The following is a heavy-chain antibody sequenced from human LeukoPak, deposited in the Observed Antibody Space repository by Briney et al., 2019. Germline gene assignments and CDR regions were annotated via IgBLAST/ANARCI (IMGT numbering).Heavy chain of an antibody. J-gene: IGHJ5*02. Sequence: GGSLRLSCAASGFTFSSYAMSWVRQAPGKGLEWVSAISGSGGSTYYADSVKGRFSISRDTSKNTLYLQMNSLRAEDTAVYYCAKDRGGSPNWFDPWGQGTLVTVSS. CDR1: GFTFSSYA. V-gene: IGHV3-23*01. CDR2: ISGSGGST. D-gene: IGHD2-15*01. CDR3: AKDRGGSPNWFDP.